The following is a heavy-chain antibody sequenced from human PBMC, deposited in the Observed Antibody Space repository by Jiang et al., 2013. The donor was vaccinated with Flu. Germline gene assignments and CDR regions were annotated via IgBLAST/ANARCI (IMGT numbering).Heavy chain of an antibody. CDR1: GYSISSGYY. CDR2: IYHSGST. Sequence: SGPGLVKPSETLSLTCAVSGYSISSGYYWGWIRQPPGKGLEWIGSIYHSGSTYYNPSLKSRVTISVDTSKNEFSLKLGSVTAADTAVYYCARHKADILATVPTPFDSWGQGNPGHRLL. CDR3: ARHKADILATVPTPFDS. J-gene: IGHJ4*02. D-gene: IGHD5-12*01. V-gene: IGHV4-38-2*01.